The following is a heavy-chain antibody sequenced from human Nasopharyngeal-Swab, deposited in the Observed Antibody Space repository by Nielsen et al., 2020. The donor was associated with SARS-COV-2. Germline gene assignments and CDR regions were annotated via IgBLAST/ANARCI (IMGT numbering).Heavy chain of an antibody. D-gene: IGHD3-22*01. V-gene: IGHV3-7*01. J-gene: IGHJ4*02. CDR1: GFTFNSYA. CDR2: IRQDESEK. CDR3: ARLLEVGDTPLDY. Sequence: GGSLRLSCAASGFTFNSYAMSWVRQAPGKWLEWVANIRQDESEKYYVDSVKGRFTISRDNAKNSLFLQMNSLRVADTAVYYCARLLEVGDTPLDYWGQGTLVSVSS.